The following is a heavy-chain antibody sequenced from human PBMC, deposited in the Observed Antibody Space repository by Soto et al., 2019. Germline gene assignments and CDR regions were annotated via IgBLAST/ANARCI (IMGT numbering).Heavy chain of an antibody. D-gene: IGHD2-15*01. V-gene: IGHV3-74*01. CDR3: PREFCSGGNGYTYYLDP. CDR2: INTDGTNS. J-gene: IGHJ5*02. CDR1: GLTFNRYW. Sequence: GGSLRLSCAASGLTFNRYWMHWVRHAPGKGLVWVSHINTDGTNSNYADSVKGRFTISRDNAKSTLSLQMNSLRDEDTAVYYCPREFCSGGNGYTYYLDPWGQG.